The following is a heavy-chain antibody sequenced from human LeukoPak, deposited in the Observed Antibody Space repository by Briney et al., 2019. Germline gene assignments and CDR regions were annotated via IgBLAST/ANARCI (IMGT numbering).Heavy chain of an antibody. Sequence: SETLSLTCTVSGYSISRGYYWGWIRQPPGKGLEWIGSIYHSGSTYYNPSLKSRVTISVDTSKNQFSLKLSSVTAADTAVYYCARAPMYYYDRSGLDYYFDYWGQGTLVTVSS. CDR1: GYSISRGYY. V-gene: IGHV4-38-2*02. CDR2: IYHSGST. CDR3: ARAPMYYYDRSGLDYYFDY. D-gene: IGHD3-22*01. J-gene: IGHJ4*02.